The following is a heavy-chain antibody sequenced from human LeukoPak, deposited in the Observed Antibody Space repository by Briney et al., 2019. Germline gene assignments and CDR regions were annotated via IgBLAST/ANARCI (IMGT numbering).Heavy chain of an antibody. CDR3: ARDGAGLGL. D-gene: IGHD4/OR15-4a*01. CDR2: ISSSSNTI. J-gene: IGHJ4*02. CDR1: GFTFSSYT. V-gene: IGHV3-48*02. Sequence: GGSLRLSCAASGFTFSSYTMNWVRQAPGKGLEWLSYISSSSNTIYYADSVKGRFIISRDNAKSALYLQMNSLRDEDTAVYYCARDGAGLGLWGQGTLVTVSP.